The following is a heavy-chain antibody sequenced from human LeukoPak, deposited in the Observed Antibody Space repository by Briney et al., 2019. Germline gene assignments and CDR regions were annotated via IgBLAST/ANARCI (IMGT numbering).Heavy chain of an antibody. CDR2: IRYDGNNK. CDR1: GFTFSTYG. Sequence: GGSLRLSCAASGFTFSTYGMHWVRQAPGKGLEWVAFIRYDGNNKYYADSVKGRFTISRDNSKNTLYLQMNSLRAEDTAVYYCARVPMIDAFDIWGQGTMVTVSS. D-gene: IGHD3-22*01. V-gene: IGHV3-30*02. CDR3: ARVPMIDAFDI. J-gene: IGHJ3*02.